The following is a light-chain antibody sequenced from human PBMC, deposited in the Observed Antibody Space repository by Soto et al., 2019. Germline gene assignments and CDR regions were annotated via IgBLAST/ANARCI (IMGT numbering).Light chain of an antibody. J-gene: IGLJ1*01. CDR3: AAWDDNSNYV. CDR2: RTN. Sequence: QSVLTQPPSASGTPGQRVSITCSGSSSNIGSNIVNWYQQLPGRAPKLLIYRTNQRPSGVPDRFSASKSGTSASLAISGLQSEDEADYYCAAWDDNSNYVFGTGTKVTVL. CDR1: SSNIGSNI. V-gene: IGLV1-44*01.